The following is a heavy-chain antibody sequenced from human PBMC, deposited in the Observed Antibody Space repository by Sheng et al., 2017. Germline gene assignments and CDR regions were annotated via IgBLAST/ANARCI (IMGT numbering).Heavy chain of an antibody. Sequence: QVQLVQSGAEVKKPGSSVKVSCKASGGTFSSYAISWVRQAPGQGLEWMGGIIPILGIANYAQKFQGRVTITADKSTSTAYMELSSLRSEDTAVYYCARDPTYYDFWSGYYSDYYYMDVWGQGTTVTVSS. J-gene: IGHJ6*03. V-gene: IGHV1-69*10. CDR2: IIPILGIA. D-gene: IGHD3-3*01. CDR1: GGTFSSYA. CDR3: ARDPTYYDFWSGYYSDYYYMDV.